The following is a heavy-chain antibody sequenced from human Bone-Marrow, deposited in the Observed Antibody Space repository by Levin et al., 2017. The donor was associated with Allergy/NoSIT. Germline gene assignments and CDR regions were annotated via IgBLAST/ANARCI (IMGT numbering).Heavy chain of an antibody. J-gene: IGHJ3*01. V-gene: IGHV3-9*01. CDR3: VKSLNTMTIHDGFDF. D-gene: IGHD1/OR15-1a*01. CDR1: KFMFDDYG. CDR2: ISWNSGKT. Sequence: TGGSLRLSCATSKFMFDDYGMYWVRQAPGKGLEWVSGISWNSGKTHYADSVKGRFVISRDNAKNSLYLQMNSLRTEDTALYYCVKSLNTMTIHDGFDFWGQGTMVTVSA.